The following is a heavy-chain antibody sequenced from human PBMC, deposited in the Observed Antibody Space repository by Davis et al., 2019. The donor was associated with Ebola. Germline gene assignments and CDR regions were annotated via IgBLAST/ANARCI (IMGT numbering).Heavy chain of an antibody. V-gene: IGHV4-34*01. D-gene: IGHD1-26*01. J-gene: IGHJ4*02. CDR3: ARVGSYYSSFGY. CDR2: INHSGST. CDR1: GGSFRGYY. Sequence: SETLSLTCAVYGGSFRGYYWSWIRQPPGKGLEWIGEINHSGSTNYNPSLKSRVTISVDTSKNQFSLKLSSVTAADTAVYYCARVGSYYSSFGYWGQGTLVTVSS.